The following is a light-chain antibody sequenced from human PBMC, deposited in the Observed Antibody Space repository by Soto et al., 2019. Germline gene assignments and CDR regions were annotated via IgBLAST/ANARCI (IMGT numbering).Light chain of an antibody. CDR1: QSTSSW. CDR2: GAS. J-gene: IGKJ1*01. CDR3: QQANSFPQT. Sequence: DIQMTQSPSTLSASVGETVTLTCRASQSTSSWVAWYQQRPGKPPKLVIYGASTLERGVPSRFSGSGSGTDFTLTISSLQPEDSATYYCQQANSFPQTFGQGTKVDIK. V-gene: IGKV1-12*01.